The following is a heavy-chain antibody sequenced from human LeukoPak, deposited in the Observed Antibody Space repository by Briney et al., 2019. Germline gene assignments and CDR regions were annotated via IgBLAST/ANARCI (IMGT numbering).Heavy chain of an antibody. J-gene: IGHJ6*02. V-gene: IGHV4-61*02. CDR2: IYTSRST. D-gene: IGHD6-19*01. CDR3: AREFFSSGWYGKLDV. Sequence: SETLSLTCTVSGGSISSGSYYWSWIRQPAGKGLEWIGRIYTSRSTNYNPSLKSRVTISVDTSKNQFSLKLSSVTAADTAVYYCAREFFSSGWYGKLDVWGQGTTVTVSS. CDR1: GGSISSGSYY.